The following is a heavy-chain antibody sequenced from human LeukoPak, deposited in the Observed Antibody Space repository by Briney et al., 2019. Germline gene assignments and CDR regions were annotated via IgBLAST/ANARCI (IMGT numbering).Heavy chain of an antibody. Sequence: SETLSLTCTVSGGSIGTYYWSWIRQPPGKGLEWVGYFHYSGHINYNPSLKSRVTISADTSKNQLSLNLRSVTAADTAVYYRARAGVGEANFDYWGQGLLVTVSS. CDR3: ARAGVGEANFDY. CDR2: FHYSGHI. CDR1: GGSIGTYY. D-gene: IGHD3-10*01. V-gene: IGHV4-59*01. J-gene: IGHJ4*02.